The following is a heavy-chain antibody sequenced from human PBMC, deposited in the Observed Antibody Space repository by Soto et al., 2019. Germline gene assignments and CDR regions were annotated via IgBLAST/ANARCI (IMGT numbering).Heavy chain of an antibody. CDR3: MLGSGWKDFDY. CDR1: GGSISSGGYY. D-gene: IGHD3-22*01. CDR2: IYYSGST. Sequence: PSETLSLTCTVSGGSISSGGYYCSWIRQHPGKGLEWIGYIYYSGSTYYNPSLKSRVTISVDTSKNQFSLKLSSVTAADTAVYYCMLGSGWKDFDYWGQGTLVTVSS. J-gene: IGHJ4*02. V-gene: IGHV4-31*08.